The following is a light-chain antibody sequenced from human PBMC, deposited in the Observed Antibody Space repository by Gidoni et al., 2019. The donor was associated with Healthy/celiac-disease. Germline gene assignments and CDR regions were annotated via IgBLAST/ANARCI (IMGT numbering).Light chain of an antibody. J-gene: IGLJ1*01. Sequence: QSALTQPASVSESPGESSTISCTGTSSDVGGYNYVSWYQQHPGKAPKLMIYDVSNRPSGVSNPVSGSKSGNTASLTISGLQAEDEADYYCSSYTSSSTLCVFGTGTKVSVL. CDR2: DVS. CDR1: SSDVGGYNY. V-gene: IGLV2-14*01. CDR3: SSYTSSSTLCV.